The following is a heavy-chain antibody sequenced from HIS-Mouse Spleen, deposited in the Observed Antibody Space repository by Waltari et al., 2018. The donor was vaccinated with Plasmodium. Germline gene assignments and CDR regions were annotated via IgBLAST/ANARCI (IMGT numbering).Heavy chain of an antibody. Sequence: QLQLQESGPGLVKPSETLSLTCTVSGGSISSSSYYWGWIRPPPGKGLEWIRSIYYSGSTYYNPSLKSRVTISVDTSKNQFSLKLSSVTAADTAVYYCARDRITGTSYFDYWGQGTLVTVSS. CDR3: ARDRITGTSYFDY. J-gene: IGHJ4*02. D-gene: IGHD1-7*01. V-gene: IGHV4-39*07. CDR1: GGSISSSSYY. CDR2: IYYSGST.